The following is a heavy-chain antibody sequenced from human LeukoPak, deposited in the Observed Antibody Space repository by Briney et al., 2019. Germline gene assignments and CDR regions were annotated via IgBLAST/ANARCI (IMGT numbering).Heavy chain of an antibody. CDR1: GYTFTGYY. J-gene: IGHJ5*02. V-gene: IGHV1-2*02. Sequence: GASVMVSCKASGYTFTGYYMHWVRQAPGQGLEWMGWINPNSGGTNYAQKFQGRVTMTRDTSISTAYMELSRLRSDDTAVYYCARPTFPAYYYDSSAWFDPWGQGTLVTVSS. CDR3: ARPTFPAYYYDSSAWFDP. CDR2: INPNSGGT. D-gene: IGHD3-22*01.